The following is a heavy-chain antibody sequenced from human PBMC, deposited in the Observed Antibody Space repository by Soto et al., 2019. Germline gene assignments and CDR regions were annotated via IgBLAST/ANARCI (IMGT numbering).Heavy chain of an antibody. CDR2: ISSSGNSI. D-gene: IGHD2-2*01. Sequence: GGSLRLSCATYGFTFSSFEMNWVRQAPGKGLEWVSYISSSGNSIYYADSVKGRFTISRDNAKNSLYLQMNSLRAEDTAVYYCARDRNVEVGIFQYFYGMDVWGQGTTVTVSS. J-gene: IGHJ6*02. V-gene: IGHV3-48*03. CDR1: GFTFSSFE. CDR3: ARDRNVEVGIFQYFYGMDV.